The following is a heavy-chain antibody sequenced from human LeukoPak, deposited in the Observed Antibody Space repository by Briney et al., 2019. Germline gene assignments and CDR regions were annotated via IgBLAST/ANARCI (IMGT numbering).Heavy chain of an antibody. Sequence: PGGSLRLSCAASGFTVSSNYMSWVRQAPGQGLEWVSVIYSGGSTYYADSVKGRFTISRDNSKNTLYLQMSSLRAEDTAVYYCARDKVGDYYYYGMDVWGQGTTVTVSS. J-gene: IGHJ6*02. CDR3: ARDKVGDYYYYGMDV. D-gene: IGHD3-10*01. V-gene: IGHV3-66*01. CDR1: GFTVSSNY. CDR2: IYSGGST.